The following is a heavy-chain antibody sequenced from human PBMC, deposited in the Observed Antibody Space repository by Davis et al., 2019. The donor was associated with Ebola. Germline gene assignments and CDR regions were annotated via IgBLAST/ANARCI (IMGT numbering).Heavy chain of an antibody. CDR2: IKPILGVA. CDR1: GGTFSGYT. J-gene: IGHJ4*02. D-gene: IGHD1/OR15-1a*01. V-gene: IGHV1-69*02. CDR3: SEQGFRGHNYFDS. Sequence: AASVKVSCKASGGTFSGYTFRWVRQAPGQGLEWMGRIKPILGVADYAQNFQGRVTITADKSTVTVYLKLSSLRSEDTAVYYCSEQGFRGHNYFDSWGQGTLVTVSS.